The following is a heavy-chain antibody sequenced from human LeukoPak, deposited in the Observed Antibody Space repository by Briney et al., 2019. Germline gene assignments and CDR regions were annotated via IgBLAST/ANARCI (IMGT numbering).Heavy chain of an antibody. Sequence: PGGSLRLSCAASGFTFSSYGMHWVRQAPGKGLEWVAFIRYDGSNKYYADSVKGRFTISRDNSKNTLYLQMNSLRAEDTAVYYCAKQATPKSQPADIVATINVHNYYYYYMDVWGKGTTVTISS. D-gene: IGHD5-12*01. J-gene: IGHJ6*03. V-gene: IGHV3-30*02. CDR3: AKQATPKSQPADIVATINVHNYYYYYMDV. CDR1: GFTFSSYG. CDR2: IRYDGSNK.